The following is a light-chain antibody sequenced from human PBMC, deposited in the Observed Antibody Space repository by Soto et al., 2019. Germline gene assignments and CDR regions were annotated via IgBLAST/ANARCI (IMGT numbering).Light chain of an antibody. J-gene: IGKJ4*01. CDR2: DAY. CDR3: QQRNSLTLT. CDR1: QSVNNY. Sequence: IVLTQSPAILSLSPGERATLSCRASQSVNNYFAWYQQKPGQAPRTLISDAYSRATSIPARFSGSGSETDCPLTIPSLETDDAAVYHCQQRNSLTLTLGGGTTWEIK. V-gene: IGKV3-11*01.